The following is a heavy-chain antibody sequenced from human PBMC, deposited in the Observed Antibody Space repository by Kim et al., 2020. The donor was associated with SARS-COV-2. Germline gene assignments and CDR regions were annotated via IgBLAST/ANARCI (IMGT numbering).Heavy chain of an antibody. Sequence: GGSLRLSCAASGFTFSAYAMSWVRQAPGKGLEWVSHISGSDGSTDYADSVKGRFIISRDNSKNTLHLQMNSLRAEDTAVYYCAKHFGSSGSEFQHWGQGTRVTVSS. V-gene: IGHV3-23*01. CDR3: AKHFGSSGSEFQH. CDR2: ISGSDGST. CDR1: GFTFSAYA. D-gene: IGHD3-22*01. J-gene: IGHJ1*01.